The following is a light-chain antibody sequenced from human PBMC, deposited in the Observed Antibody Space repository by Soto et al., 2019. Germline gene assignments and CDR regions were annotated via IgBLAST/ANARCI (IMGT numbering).Light chain of an antibody. V-gene: IGLV1-40*01. CDR2: GNS. CDR1: SSNLGAGYG. Sequence: QSVLTQPPSVSGAPGQRVTISCTGSSSNLGAGYGVHWYQQLPGTAPKLLIYGNSNRPSGVPDRFSGSKSGTSASLAITGLQAEDEADYYCQSYDSSLSGWVFGGGTKLTVL. CDR3: QSYDSSLSGWV. J-gene: IGLJ3*02.